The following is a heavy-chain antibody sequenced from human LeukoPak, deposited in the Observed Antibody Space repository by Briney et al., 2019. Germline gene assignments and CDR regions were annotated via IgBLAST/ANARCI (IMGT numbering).Heavy chain of an antibody. D-gene: IGHD3-22*01. Sequence: GGSLRLSCAASGFTFSSYAMSWVRQAPGKGLEWVSATSGSGGSTYYADSVKGRFTISRDNSKNTLYLQMNSLRAEDTAVYYCAKDHNYYDSSGYYYPFDYWGQGTLVTVSS. J-gene: IGHJ4*02. CDR1: GFTFSSYA. CDR3: AKDHNYYDSSGYYYPFDY. CDR2: TSGSGGST. V-gene: IGHV3-23*01.